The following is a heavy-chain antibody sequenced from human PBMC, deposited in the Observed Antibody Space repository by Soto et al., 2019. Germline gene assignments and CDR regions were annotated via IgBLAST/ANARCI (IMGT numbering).Heavy chain of an antibody. Sequence: PGASLKISCKGSGYSFTSYWISWVRQMPGKGLERMGRNDPSDSYTNYSPSFQGHVTISADKSISTAYLQRSSLKASDTAMYYCARVLSAQLATIYYSSGMDVWGQGTTVTVSS. J-gene: IGHJ6*02. CDR1: GYSFTSYW. D-gene: IGHD5-12*01. CDR3: ARVLSAQLATIYYSSGMDV. V-gene: IGHV5-10-1*01. CDR2: NDPSDSYT.